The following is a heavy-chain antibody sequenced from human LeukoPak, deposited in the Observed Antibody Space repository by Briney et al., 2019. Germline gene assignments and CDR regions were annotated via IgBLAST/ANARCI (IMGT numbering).Heavy chain of an antibody. V-gene: IGHV1-69*05. CDR2: IIPIFGTA. J-gene: IGHJ5*02. D-gene: IGHD6-13*01. CDR3: ARVQQLVRGANWFDP. Sequence: SVKVSCKASGGTFSSYAISWVRRAPGQGLEWMGGIIPIFGTANYAQKFQGRVTITTDESTSTAYMELSSLRSEDTAVYYCARVQQLVRGANWFDPWGQGTLVTVSS. CDR1: GGTFSSYA.